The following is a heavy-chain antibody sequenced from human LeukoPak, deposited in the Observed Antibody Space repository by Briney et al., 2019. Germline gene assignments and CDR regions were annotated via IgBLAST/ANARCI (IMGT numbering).Heavy chain of an antibody. CDR2: FSGSDGGT. D-gene: IGHD3-22*01. V-gene: IGHV3-23*01. Sequence: GGTLRLSCAVSGFTVTSYGMTWVRQAPGKGLEWVSSFSGSDGGTYYADSVKGRFNISRDNSKNTLYLQMNSLGAEDTAVYYCASLYYYDSRGDMDVWGKGTTVTVSS. CDR3: ASLYYYDSRGDMDV. J-gene: IGHJ6*03. CDR1: GFTVTSYG.